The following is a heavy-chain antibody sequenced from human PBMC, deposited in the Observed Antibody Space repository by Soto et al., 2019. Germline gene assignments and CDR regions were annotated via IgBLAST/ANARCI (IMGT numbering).Heavy chain of an antibody. J-gene: IGHJ6*03. Sequence: EVQLVESGGGLVKPGGSLRLSCAASGFTFSSYSMNWVRQAPGKGLEWVSSISSSSSYIYYADSVKGRVTISRDNAKNSLYLQMNSLRAEDTAVYYCARGVPAATRYYYIEVWGKGTTVTVSS. CDR2: ISSSSSYI. V-gene: IGHV3-21*01. CDR3: ARGVPAATRYYYIEV. CDR1: GFTFSSYS. D-gene: IGHD2-2*01.